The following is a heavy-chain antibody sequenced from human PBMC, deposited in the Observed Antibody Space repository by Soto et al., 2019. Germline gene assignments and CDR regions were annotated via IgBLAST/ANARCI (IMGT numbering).Heavy chain of an antibody. Sequence: PGGSLRLSCAASGFAFSSYAMIWVRQAPVNGLEFVSAISGIFGSTYYADSVKGRFTISRYNSKNTLYLQLKSLRDEDTALYYCAKDTRHGRAASDWFDTWGQGTLVTVSS. J-gene: IGHJ5*02. D-gene: IGHD6-13*01. CDR2: ISGIFGST. CDR1: GFAFSSYA. V-gene: IGHV3-23*01. CDR3: AKDTRHGRAASDWFDT.